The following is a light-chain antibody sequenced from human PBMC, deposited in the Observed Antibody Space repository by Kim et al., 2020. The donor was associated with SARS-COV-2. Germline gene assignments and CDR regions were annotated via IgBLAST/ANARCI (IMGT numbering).Light chain of an antibody. CDR2: EVS. CDR3: SSYIRGSTNYV. J-gene: IGLJ1*01. Sequence: QSCTISCTGPSSDVGGYKYVSWYQQHPGKAPKLVIYEVSNRPSGVSNRFSGSKSGNTASLTISGIQAEDEADYYCSSYIRGSTNYVFGTGTKVTVL. V-gene: IGLV2-14*01. CDR1: SSDVGGYKY.